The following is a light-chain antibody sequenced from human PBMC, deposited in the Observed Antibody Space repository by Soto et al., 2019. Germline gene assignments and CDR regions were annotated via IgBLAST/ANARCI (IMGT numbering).Light chain of an antibody. Sequence: DIQMTQSPSSLSASVGDRVTITCRASQGISNNLAWYQQKPGQVPKLLIYAASTWHSGVPSRFSGSGSGTDFTLTISSLQPEDVATYYCQKYNSAPPDTFGGGTKVEIK. V-gene: IGKV1-27*01. CDR2: AAS. CDR3: QKYNSAPPDT. CDR1: QGISNN. J-gene: IGKJ4*01.